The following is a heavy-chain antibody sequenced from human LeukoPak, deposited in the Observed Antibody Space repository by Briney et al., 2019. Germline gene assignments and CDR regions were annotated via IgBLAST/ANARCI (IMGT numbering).Heavy chain of an antibody. CDR3: ARTKILVVVVATPDIPYYFDY. CDR1: KFTFSTYW. CDR2: IKQDGSEK. J-gene: IGHJ4*02. D-gene: IGHD2-15*01. Sequence: GGSLRLSCAASKFTFSTYWMSWVRQAPGKGLDWVANIKQDGSEKYYVDSVKGRFTISRDNAKNSLYLQMNNLRAEDTAVYYCARTKILVVVVATPDIPYYFDYWGQGTLVTVFS. V-gene: IGHV3-7*03.